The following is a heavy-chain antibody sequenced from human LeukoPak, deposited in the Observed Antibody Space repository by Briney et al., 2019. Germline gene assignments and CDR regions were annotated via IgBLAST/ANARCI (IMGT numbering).Heavy chain of an antibody. CDR1: GFTFSSYS. CDR2: ISSYSGTI. J-gene: IGHJ4*02. CDR3: GRKRSRLTPKFYFNY. V-gene: IGHV3-48*01. Sequence: PGGSLRLFCAASGFTFSSYSMNWVRQAPGEGLEWVSYISSYSGTIYYADSVEGRFSISRDNDNNSLYLQKNSLIAEDKAVVYCGRKRSRLTPKFYFNYWGQGTLVTVSS.